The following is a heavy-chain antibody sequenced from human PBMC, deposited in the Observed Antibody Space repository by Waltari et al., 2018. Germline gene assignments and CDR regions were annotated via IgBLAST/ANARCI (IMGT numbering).Heavy chain of an antibody. D-gene: IGHD5-18*01. CDR2: ISYSGSP. J-gene: IGHJ4*02. Sequence: QVQLQESGPGLVKPSETLSLTCSVSGASISSYMWSFIRQPPGKGLEWIGYISYSGSPRTNPSLRSRVSISVDTSKNQFSLELSSVTAADTAVYWCAKHEGGVDTALVNWGRGALVTVSS. V-gene: IGHV4-59*08. CDR3: AKHEGGVDTALVN. CDR1: GASISSYM.